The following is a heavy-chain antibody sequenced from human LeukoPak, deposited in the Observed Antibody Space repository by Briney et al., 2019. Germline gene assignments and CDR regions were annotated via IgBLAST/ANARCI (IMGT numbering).Heavy chain of an antibody. CDR1: GFTFGTYS. V-gene: IGHV3-21*01. CDR3: ARLVNDPAAIYYYYMDV. CDR2: INAGNNYI. D-gene: IGHD2-2*02. J-gene: IGHJ6*03. Sequence: PGGSLRLSCAASGFTFGTYSMTWVRQAPGRGLQWVSSINAGNNYIYYADSAKGRFTISRDSAKNSLYLQMDGLRAEDTAVYYCARLVNDPAAIYYYYMDVWGKGTTVTVSS.